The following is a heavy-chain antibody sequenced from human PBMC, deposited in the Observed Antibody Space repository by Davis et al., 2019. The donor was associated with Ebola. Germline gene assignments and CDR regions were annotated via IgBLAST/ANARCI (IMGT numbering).Heavy chain of an antibody. Sequence: NSVKDRFIISRDISTNTVFLQMTSLRAEDTAVYYCAKDADFWSGYPFDYWGQGTLVTVSS. CDR3: AKDADFWSGYPFDY. D-gene: IGHD3-3*01. V-gene: IGHV3-23*01. J-gene: IGHJ4*02.